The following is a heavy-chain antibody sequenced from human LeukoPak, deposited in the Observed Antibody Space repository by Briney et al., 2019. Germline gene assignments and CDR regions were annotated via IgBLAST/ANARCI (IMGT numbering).Heavy chain of an antibody. Sequence: GRSLRLSCAASGFTFDDYAMHWVRQAPGKGLEWVSGISWNSGSLGYADSVKGRFTISRDNAKNSLYLQMNSLRAEDTALYYCAKVSSRTHYYYGMDVWGQGTTVTVSS. CDR3: AKVSSRTHYYYGMDV. CDR2: ISWNSGSL. V-gene: IGHV3-9*01. D-gene: IGHD2/OR15-2a*01. CDR1: GFTFDDYA. J-gene: IGHJ6*02.